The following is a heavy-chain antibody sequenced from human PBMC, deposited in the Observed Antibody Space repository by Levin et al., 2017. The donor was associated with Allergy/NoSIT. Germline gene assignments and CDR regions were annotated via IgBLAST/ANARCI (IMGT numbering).Heavy chain of an antibody. D-gene: IGHD3-3*01. CDR1: GFTFSSYS. CDR3: ARVTNFGVVIPEYYCMDV. CDR2: ISYDGSNK. V-gene: IGHV3-30-3*01. J-gene: IGHJ6*02. Sequence: GGSLRLSCAASGFTFSSYSMHWVRQAPGKGLEWVAVISYDGSNKYYADSVKGRFTISRDNDKNTLYLQMNSLRAEDTAVYYCARVTNFGVVIPEYYCMDVWGQGTTVTVSS.